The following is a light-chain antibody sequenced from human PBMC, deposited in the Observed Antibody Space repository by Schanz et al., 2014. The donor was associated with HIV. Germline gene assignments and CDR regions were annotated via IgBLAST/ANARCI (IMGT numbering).Light chain of an antibody. CDR1: SSDVGGYNY. CDR2: DVN. J-gene: IGLJ2*01. CDR3: CSFTSSNTLL. Sequence: QSALTQPRSVSGSPGQSVTISCTGTSSDVGGYNYVSWYRQHPGKAPKLMIYDVNNRPSGISDRFSASKSGNTASLTISGLQAEDEADYYCCSFTSSNTLLFGGGTKLTVL. V-gene: IGLV2-11*01.